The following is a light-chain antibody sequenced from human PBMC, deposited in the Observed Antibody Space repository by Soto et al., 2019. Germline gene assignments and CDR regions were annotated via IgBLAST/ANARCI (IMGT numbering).Light chain of an antibody. Sequence: EIVLTQSPGTLSFFPGERATLSCRASQSVSSRYLAWYQQKPGQAPRLLFYGASNRATGIPDRFSGTGSGTDFTLTISGLEPEDFAVYYCQQYGTSFTFGPGTKVDIK. V-gene: IGKV3-20*01. CDR1: QSVSSRY. CDR2: GAS. J-gene: IGKJ3*01. CDR3: QQYGTSFT.